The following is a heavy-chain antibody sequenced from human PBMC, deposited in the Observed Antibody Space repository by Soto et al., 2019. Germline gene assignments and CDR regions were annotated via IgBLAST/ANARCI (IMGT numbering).Heavy chain of an antibody. CDR1: GGSINSYF. D-gene: IGHD3-3*02. V-gene: IGHV4-59*08. J-gene: IGHJ5*02. Sequence: SETLSLTCTVSGGSINSYFWSWIRQPPGKGLEWIGYTFYIGSPNYNPSLKTRATISVDTSKNQSSLKLGSVTAADTAMYYCARNRTNCISDSCRLYKWFDPWGQGTPVTVSS. CDR3: ARNRTNCISDSCRLYKWFDP. CDR2: TFYIGSP.